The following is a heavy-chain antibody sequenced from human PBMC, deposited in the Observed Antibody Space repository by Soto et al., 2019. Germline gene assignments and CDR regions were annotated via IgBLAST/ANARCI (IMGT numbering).Heavy chain of an antibody. CDR2: MNPNSGNT. D-gene: IGHD6-13*01. CDR1: GYTFTSYD. CDR3: ASSNYVIAAAGNYYYYMDV. Sequence: ASVKVSCKASGYTFTSYDINWVRQATGQGLEWMGWMNPNSGNTGYAQKFQGRVTMTRNTSISTAYMELSSLRSEDTAVYYCASSNYVIAAAGNYYYYMDVWGKGTTVTVSS. V-gene: IGHV1-8*01. J-gene: IGHJ6*03.